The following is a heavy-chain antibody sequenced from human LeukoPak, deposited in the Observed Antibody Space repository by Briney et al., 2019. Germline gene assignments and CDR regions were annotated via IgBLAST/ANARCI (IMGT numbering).Heavy chain of an antibody. J-gene: IGHJ4*02. Sequence: GGSLRLSCAASGFSFSSSWMHWVRQAPGKGLVWVSLISSDGSTTTYADSVKGRFTISRDNAKNTLYLQMNSLRGEDTAVYYCVRRYGSGISYHFDYWGQGTLVTVSS. D-gene: IGHD3-10*01. V-gene: IGHV3-74*01. CDR2: ISSDGSTT. CDR3: VRRYGSGISYHFDY. CDR1: GFSFSSSW.